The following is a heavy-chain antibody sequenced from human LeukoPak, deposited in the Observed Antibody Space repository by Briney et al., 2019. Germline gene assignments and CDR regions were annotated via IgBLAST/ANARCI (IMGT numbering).Heavy chain of an antibody. CDR3: ARDPTMTTVTTLDY. CDR1: GYTFTGYY. D-gene: IGHD4-17*01. CDR2: INPNSGGT. Sequence: ASVKVSCKASGYTFTGYYIHWVRQAPGQGLEWMGWINPNSGGTNYAQKFQGRVTMTRDTSISTAYMELSRLRSDDTAVYYCARDPTMTTVTTLDYWGQGTLVTVSS. J-gene: IGHJ4*02. V-gene: IGHV1-2*02.